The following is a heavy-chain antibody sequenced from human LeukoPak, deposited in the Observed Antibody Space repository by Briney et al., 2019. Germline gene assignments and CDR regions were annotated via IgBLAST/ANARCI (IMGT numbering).Heavy chain of an antibody. CDR2: IIPIFGTA. Sequence: SVKVSCKASGGTFSSYAISWVRQAPGQGLEWMGGIIPIFGTANYAQTFQGRVTITADESTSTAYMELSSLRSEDTAVYYCARGPRWLQLGPNFDYWGQGTLVTVSS. J-gene: IGHJ4*02. CDR3: ARGPRWLQLGPNFDY. D-gene: IGHD5-24*01. V-gene: IGHV1-69*13. CDR1: GGTFSSYA.